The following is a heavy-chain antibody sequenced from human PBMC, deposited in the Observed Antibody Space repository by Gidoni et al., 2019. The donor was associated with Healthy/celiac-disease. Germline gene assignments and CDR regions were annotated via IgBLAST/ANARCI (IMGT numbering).Heavy chain of an antibody. D-gene: IGHD6-19*01. V-gene: IGHV4-59*01. CDR2: IYYSGRT. CDR3: ARGGGSGWYRWAGYFDY. Sequence: QVQLQESGPGLVKPSETLSLTCTVSGGSISSYYWSWIRQPPGKGLEWIGYIYYSGRTNYNPYLKSGVTISVDTSKNQCSLKLSSVTAADTAVYYWARGGGSGWYRWAGYFDYWGQGTLVTVSS. J-gene: IGHJ4*02. CDR1: GGSISSYY.